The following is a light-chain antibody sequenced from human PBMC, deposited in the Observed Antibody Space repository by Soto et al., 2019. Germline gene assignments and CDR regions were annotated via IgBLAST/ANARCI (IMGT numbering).Light chain of an antibody. CDR3: AAWDDSLNSVV. V-gene: IGLV1-44*01. J-gene: IGLJ2*01. CDR2: SNN. CDR1: SSNIGSNI. Sequence: QSVLTQPPSASGTPGQRVTISCSGSSSNIGSNIVNWYQQLPGTAPQLLIYSNNRRPSAVPDRFSASKSGTSASLAISGRQSEDEADYYCAAWDDSLNSVVFGGGTKLTVL.